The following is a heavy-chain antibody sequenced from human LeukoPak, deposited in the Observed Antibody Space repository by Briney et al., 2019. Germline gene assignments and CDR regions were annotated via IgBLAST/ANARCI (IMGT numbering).Heavy chain of an antibody. CDR2: IIGSGGNT. CDR1: GFTFSSYA. D-gene: IGHD6-13*01. Sequence: PGGSLRLSCAASGFTFSSYAMSWVRQAPGKGLEWVPAIIGSGGNTYYADSVKGRFTISRDNSKNTLYLHLNSVRAEDTAIYYCAKPLTAATGTDFDHWGQGTLVTVSS. CDR3: AKPLTAATGTDFDH. V-gene: IGHV3-23*01. J-gene: IGHJ4*02.